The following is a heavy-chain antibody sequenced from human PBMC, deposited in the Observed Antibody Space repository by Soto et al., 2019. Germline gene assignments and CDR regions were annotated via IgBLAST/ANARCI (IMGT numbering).Heavy chain of an antibody. CDR1: GGSISSYY. CDR3: GGSFDY. Sequence: QVQLQESGPGLVKPSETLSLTCTVSGGSISSYYWSWIRQPPGKGLEWIGYIYYSGSTNYNPSLKSRVTISVDTSKNQFSLKLSSVTAADTAVYYYGGSFDYWGQGTLVTVSS. J-gene: IGHJ4*02. CDR2: IYYSGST. V-gene: IGHV4-59*01.